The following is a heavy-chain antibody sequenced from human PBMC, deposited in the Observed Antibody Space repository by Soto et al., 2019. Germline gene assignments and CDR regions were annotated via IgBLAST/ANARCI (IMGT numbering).Heavy chain of an antibody. CDR1: GYTFTGYY. V-gene: IGHV1-2*02. D-gene: IGHD3-22*01. CDR2: IIPKNGRT. J-gene: IGHJ5*02. CDR3: ARGTFDNSGDYFAGWFDP. Sequence: QVQLVQSGAEVKKPGASVKVSCKASGYTFTGYYIHWVRQAPGKGLEWMGWIIPKNGRTKYGQKFQDRVSMPRVTSISTDYMELSRLGSDDRAVYYCARGTFDNSGDYFAGWFDPWGQVTLVTVSS.